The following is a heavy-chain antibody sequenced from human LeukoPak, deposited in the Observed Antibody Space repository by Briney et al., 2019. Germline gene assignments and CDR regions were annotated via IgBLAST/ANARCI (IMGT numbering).Heavy chain of an antibody. V-gene: IGHV3-21*01. J-gene: IGHJ4*02. CDR3: ATTPAG. CDR2: ISSGSSYI. Sequence: GGSLRLSCSASGFNFRGFAMGWVRQAPGKGLEWVSSISSGSSYIYYADSVKGRFTISRDNAKNSLYLQMNSLRAEDTAVYYCATTPAGWGQGTLVTVSS. CDR1: GFNFRGFA.